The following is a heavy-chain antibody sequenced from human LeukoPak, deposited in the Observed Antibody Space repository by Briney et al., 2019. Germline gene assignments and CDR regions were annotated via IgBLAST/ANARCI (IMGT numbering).Heavy chain of an antibody. CDR3: ARGRDSSSWYEALGWFDP. D-gene: IGHD6-13*01. CDR2: ISAYNGNT. Sequence: ASVKVSCKASGGTFSSYAISWVRQAPGQGREGMGWISAYNGNTNYAQKLQGRVTMTTDTSTSTAYMELRSLRSDDTAVYYCARGRDSSSWYEALGWFDPWGQGTLVTVSS. CDR1: GGTFSSYA. V-gene: IGHV1-18*01. J-gene: IGHJ5*02.